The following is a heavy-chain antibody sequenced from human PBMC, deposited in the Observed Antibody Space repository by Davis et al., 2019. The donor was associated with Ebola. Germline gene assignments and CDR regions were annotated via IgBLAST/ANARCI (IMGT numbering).Heavy chain of an antibody. J-gene: IGHJ3*02. D-gene: IGHD2/OR15-2a*01. CDR3: VKDSSNIWFDI. CDR1: GFAFDSYA. V-gene: IGHV3-23*01. Sequence: GGSLRLSCAASGFAFDSYALHWVRQAPGKGLEWVSTFGTGGDTYYADSVKGRFAISRDNSRGTLYLQMNSLRVEDSAIYYCVKDSSNIWFDIWGQGTLVTVSS. CDR2: FGTGGDT.